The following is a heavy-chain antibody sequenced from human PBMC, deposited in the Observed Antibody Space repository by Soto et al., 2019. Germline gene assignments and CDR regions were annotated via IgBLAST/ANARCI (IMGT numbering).Heavy chain of an antibody. Sequence: PSQTLSLTCAISGDSVSSNSAAWNWIRQSPSRGLEWLGGTYYRSKWYNDYAVSVKSRITINPDTSKNQFSLQLNSVTPEDTAVYYCARDGYSSGWYGISSQIWGQGTLVTVSS. J-gene: IGHJ4*02. D-gene: IGHD6-19*01. CDR2: TYYRSKWYN. V-gene: IGHV6-1*01. CDR3: ARDGYSSGWYGISSQI. CDR1: GDSVSSNSAA.